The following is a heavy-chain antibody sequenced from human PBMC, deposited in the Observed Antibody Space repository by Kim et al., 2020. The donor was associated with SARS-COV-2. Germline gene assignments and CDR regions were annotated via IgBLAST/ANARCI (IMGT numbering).Heavy chain of an antibody. CDR3: ARAGSGRYSSGRGNYYYGMDV. CDR2: INHSGST. J-gene: IGHJ6*02. Sequence: SETLSLTCAVYGGSFSGYYWSWIRQPPGKGLEWIGEINHSGSTNYNPSLKSRVTISVDTSKNQFSLKLSSVTAADTAVYYCARAGSGRYSSGRGNYYYGMDVWGQATTVTVSS. V-gene: IGHV4-34*01. CDR1: GGSFSGYY. D-gene: IGHD6-19*01.